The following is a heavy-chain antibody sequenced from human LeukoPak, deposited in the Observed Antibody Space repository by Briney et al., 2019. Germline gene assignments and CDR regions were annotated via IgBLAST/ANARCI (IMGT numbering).Heavy chain of an antibody. V-gene: IGHV3-7*01. CDR1: RFTFSSSW. D-gene: IGHD6-13*01. J-gene: IGHJ3*02. CDR3: ARDRAYSTFDI. CDR2: IDRDGSTK. Sequence: GGSLRLSCAASRFTFSSSWMAWVRQAPGKGLEWVSNIDRDGSTKNYVDSVKGRFTVSRDNAKNSLYLQMNSLKDEDTAVYYCARDRAYSTFDIWGQGTMVTVSS.